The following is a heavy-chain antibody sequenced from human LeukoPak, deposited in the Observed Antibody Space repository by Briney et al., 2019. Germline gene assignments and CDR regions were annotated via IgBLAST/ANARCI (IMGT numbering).Heavy chain of an antibody. D-gene: IGHD1-7*01. CDR3: ARDLVGITGTKAFDY. CDR2: ISAYNGNT. Sequence: ASVKVSCKASGYTFTSYGISWVRPAPGQGLEWMGWISAYNGNTNYAQKLQGRATMTTDTSTSTAYMELGSLRSDDTAVYYCARDLVGITGTKAFDYWGQGTLVTVSS. J-gene: IGHJ4*02. CDR1: GYTFTSYG. V-gene: IGHV1-18*01.